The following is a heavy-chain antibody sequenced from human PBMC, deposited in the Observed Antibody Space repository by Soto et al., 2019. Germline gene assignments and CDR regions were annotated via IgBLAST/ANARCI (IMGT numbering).Heavy chain of an antibody. J-gene: IGHJ4*02. CDR2: ISVYNGNT. CDR1: GYTFTSYG. Sequence: QVQLVQSGAEVKKPGASVKVSCKASGYTFTSYGISWVRQAPGQGLEWMGWISVYNGNTNYAQKLQGRVTMTTDTSTDTGNLELRRLRSDDTAVYCCVREIGYWGQGTLVTVSS. V-gene: IGHV1-18*01. CDR3: VREIGY.